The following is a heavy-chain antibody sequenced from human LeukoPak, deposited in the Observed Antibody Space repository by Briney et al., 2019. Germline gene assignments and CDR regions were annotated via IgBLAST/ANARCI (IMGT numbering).Heavy chain of an antibody. CDR1: GFSVSSDY. V-gene: IGHV3-66*01. D-gene: IGHD6-25*01. CDR3: ARDSAFSAYAY. Sequence: PGGSLRLSCLGSGFSVSSDYMSWVRQAPGGGPERVAIIYNDGSTYYAKSVEGRFSIYRDSYKNTVYLQMRSLRGDDTAIYYCARDSAFSAYAYWGQGTQVTVSS. CDR2: IYNDGST. J-gene: IGHJ4*02.